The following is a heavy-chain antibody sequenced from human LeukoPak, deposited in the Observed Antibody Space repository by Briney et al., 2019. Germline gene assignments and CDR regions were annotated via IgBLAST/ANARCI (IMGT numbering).Heavy chain of an antibody. D-gene: IGHD3-9*01. J-gene: IGHJ3*02. V-gene: IGHV6-1*01. CDR2: TYYRSRWFT. Sequence: SQTLSLTCAISGDSVSSNSAAWNWIRQSPSRGPEWLGRTYYRSRWFTNYAVSVKSRMTINPDTSKNQFSLQLNSVTPEDTAVYYCARVSTIGSSAFDIWGQGTMVTVSS. CDR1: GDSVSSNSAA. CDR3: ARVSTIGSSAFDI.